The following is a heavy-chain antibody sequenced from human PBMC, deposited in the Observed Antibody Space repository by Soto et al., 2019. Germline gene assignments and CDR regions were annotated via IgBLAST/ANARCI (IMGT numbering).Heavy chain of an antibody. D-gene: IGHD3-10*01. CDR3: AREGYYSGSGTYSPPRYYGMDV. CDR1: GYTFSNYG. CDR2: ISDYNGNT. J-gene: IGHJ6*02. V-gene: IGHV1-18*01. Sequence: QVQLVQSGAEVRKPGASVKVSCKASGYTFSNYGLSWVRQAPGQGLEWMGWISDYNGNTHYAQKFQGRLIMTTDTSKRTAYVELRSLPSDDTAVYFCAREGYYSGSGTYSPPRYYGMDVWGQGTTVTVSS.